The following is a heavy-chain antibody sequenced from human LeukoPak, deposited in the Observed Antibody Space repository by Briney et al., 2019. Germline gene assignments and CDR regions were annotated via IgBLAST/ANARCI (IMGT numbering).Heavy chain of an antibody. CDR1: GYTLTELS. CDR3: ATSIKVERWSPVNLTMPEDSDA. J-gene: IGHJ5*02. D-gene: IGHD2/OR15-2a*01. V-gene: IGHV1-24*01. CDR2: FDTEDGET. Sequence: ASVTVSCTVSGYTLTELSMHWVRQAPGNGLEWMGGFDTEDGETIYAQKLQGRVTMTEVTSTDTAYMEQSSLRSEDTAVYYCATSIKVERWSPVNLTMPEDSDAWGQGTLVTVSS.